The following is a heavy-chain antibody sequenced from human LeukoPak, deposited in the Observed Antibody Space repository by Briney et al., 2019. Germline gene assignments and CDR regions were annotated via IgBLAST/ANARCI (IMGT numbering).Heavy chain of an antibody. J-gene: IGHJ6*02. D-gene: IGHD5/OR15-5a*01. CDR3: ARGVKNYYYAMDV. CDR1: GDSVSINNAA. V-gene: IGHV6-1*01. Sequence: SQTLSLTCAISGDSVSINNAAWNWIRQSPSRGLEWLAGTYYRSKWFNDYAVSVKSRITINPDTSKNQFSLQLNSVTPEDTAVYYCARGVKNYYYAMDVWGQGTTVTVSS. CDR2: TYYRSKWFN.